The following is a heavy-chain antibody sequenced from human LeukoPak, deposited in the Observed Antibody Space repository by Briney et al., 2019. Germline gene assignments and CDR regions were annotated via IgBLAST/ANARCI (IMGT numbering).Heavy chain of an antibody. V-gene: IGHV3-15*01. CDR3: TESLVH. J-gene: IGHJ4*02. D-gene: IGHD6-13*01. Sequence: GGSLRLSCAASGFTFSDAWMTWVRLAPGKGLEWVGRITSKTNGGTTEYAAIVKGRFTISRDDSKDTLFLQMDSLTTKDTAVYYCTESLVHWGQGARVTVSS. CDR1: GFTFSDAW. CDR2: ITSKTNGGTT.